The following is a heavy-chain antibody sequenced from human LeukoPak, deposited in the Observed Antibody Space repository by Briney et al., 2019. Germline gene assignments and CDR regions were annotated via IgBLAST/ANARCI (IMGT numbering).Heavy chain of an antibody. Sequence: GRSLRLSCAASGFTFSSYGMHWVRQAPGKGLEWVAVISYDGSNKYYADSVKGRFTISRDNSKNTLYLQMNSLRAEDTAVYYCAKDKDYYDSSGYYPRGYFDLWGRGTLVTVSS. CDR3: AKDKDYYDSSGYYPRGYFDL. D-gene: IGHD3-22*01. CDR2: ISYDGSNK. V-gene: IGHV3-30*18. J-gene: IGHJ2*01. CDR1: GFTFSSYG.